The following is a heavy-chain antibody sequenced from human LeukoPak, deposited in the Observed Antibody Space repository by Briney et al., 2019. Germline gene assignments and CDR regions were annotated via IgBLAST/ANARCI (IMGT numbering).Heavy chain of an antibody. CDR1: GGSISSYY. CDR2: IYYSGST. J-gene: IGHJ6*03. CDR3: ARLVVPAAMPYYYYYYMDV. V-gene: IGHV4-59*08. Sequence: SETLSLTCTVSGGSISSYYWSWIRQPPGKGLEWIGYIYYSGSTYYNPSLKSRVTISVDASKNQFSLKLSSVTAADTAVYYCARLVVPAAMPYYYYYYMDVWGKGTTVTVSS. D-gene: IGHD2-2*01.